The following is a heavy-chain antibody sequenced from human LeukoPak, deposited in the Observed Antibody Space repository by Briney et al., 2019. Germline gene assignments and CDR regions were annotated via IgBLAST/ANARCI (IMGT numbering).Heavy chain of an antibody. CDR2: IYDSGST. V-gene: IGHV4-59*01. CDR3: ASLTTADAFDI. CDR1: GGSFSNYY. Sequence: SETLSLTCDVYGGSFSNYYWSWIRQPPGKGLEWIGYIYDSGSTNYNPSLKSRVTISVDTSKNQFSLKLSSVTAADTAVFYCASLTTADAFDIWGQGTMVTVSS. J-gene: IGHJ3*02. D-gene: IGHD3-22*01.